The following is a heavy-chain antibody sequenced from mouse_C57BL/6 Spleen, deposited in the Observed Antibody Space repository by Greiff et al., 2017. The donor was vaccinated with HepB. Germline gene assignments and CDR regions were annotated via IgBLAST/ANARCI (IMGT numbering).Heavy chain of an antibody. CDR3: ARRGVTTGFAY. V-gene: IGHV1-69*01. CDR2: IDPSDSYT. D-gene: IGHD2-2*01. Sequence: QVHVKQPGAELVMPGASVKLSCKASGYTFTSYWMHWVKQRPGQGLEWIGEIDPSDSYTNYNQKFKGKSTLTVDKSSSTAYMQLSSLTSEDSAVYYCARRGVTTGFAYWGQGTLVTVSA. CDR1: GYTFTSYW. J-gene: IGHJ3*01.